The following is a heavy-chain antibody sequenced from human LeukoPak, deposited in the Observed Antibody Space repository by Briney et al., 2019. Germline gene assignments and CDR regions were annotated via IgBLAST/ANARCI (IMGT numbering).Heavy chain of an antibody. J-gene: IGHJ4*02. CDR3: ARELVAGTFDY. Sequence: PEGSLRLSCAASGFSVNDYYMSWIRQAPGKGLEWVSDIGSSDNRIAYGDSVRGRFTISRDIAKNSLYLQVNMLRVEDTSVYYCARELVAGTFDYWGRGTLVTVSS. V-gene: IGHV3-11*01. D-gene: IGHD1-7*01. CDR1: GFSVNDYY. CDR2: IGSSDNRI.